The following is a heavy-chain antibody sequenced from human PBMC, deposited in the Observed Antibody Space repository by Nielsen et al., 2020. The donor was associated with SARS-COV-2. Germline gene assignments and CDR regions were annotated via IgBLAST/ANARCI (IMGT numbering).Heavy chain of an antibody. Sequence: GESLKISCAASDFTFSDYSMNWVRQAPGKGLEWVSSIDFSSKYIFYADSVRGRFTISRDNTRKSLFLQMNSLRAEDTALYYCARGGRGHGCFDSWGQGTLVTVSS. CDR2: IDFSSKYI. V-gene: IGHV3-21*01. CDR1: DFTFSDYS. J-gene: IGHJ4*02. D-gene: IGHD3-10*01. CDR3: ARGGRGHGCFDS.